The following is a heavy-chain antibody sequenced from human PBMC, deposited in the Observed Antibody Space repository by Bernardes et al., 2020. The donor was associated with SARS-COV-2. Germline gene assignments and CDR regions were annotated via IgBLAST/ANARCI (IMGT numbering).Heavy chain of an antibody. V-gene: IGHV4-59*01. CDR3: ARRGGLLDCSSTSCYYYYYYGMDV. D-gene: IGHD2-2*01. Sequence: SETLSLTCTVSGGSISSYYWSWIRQPPGKGLEWIGYIYYSGSTNYNPSLKSRVTISVDTSKNQFSLKLSSVTAADTAVYYCARRGGLLDCSSTSCYYYYYYGMDVWGQGTTVTVSS. CDR2: IYYSGST. CDR1: GGSISSYY. J-gene: IGHJ6*02.